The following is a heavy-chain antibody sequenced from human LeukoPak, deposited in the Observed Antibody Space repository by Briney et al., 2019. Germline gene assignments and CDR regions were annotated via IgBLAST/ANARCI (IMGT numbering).Heavy chain of an antibody. Sequence: GSLRLSCATSGFTFSNYWMSWVRQAPGKGLEWVAVISYDGSNKYYADSVKGRFTISRDNSKNTLYLQMNSLRAEDTAVYYCAKVYDILTGFGQMDVRGKGTTVTISS. CDR2: ISYDGSNK. J-gene: IGHJ6*04. CDR3: AKVYDILTGFGQMDV. D-gene: IGHD3-9*01. CDR1: GFTFSNYW. V-gene: IGHV3-30*18.